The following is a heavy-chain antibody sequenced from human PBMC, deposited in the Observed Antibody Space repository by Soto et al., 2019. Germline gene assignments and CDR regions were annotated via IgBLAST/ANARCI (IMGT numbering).Heavy chain of an antibody. CDR2: ISGSGGST. Sequence: GGSLRLSCAASGFTFSSYAMSWVRQAPGKGLEWVSAISGSGGSTYYADSVKGRFTISRDNSKNTLYLQMNSLRAEDTAVYYCAKISSGDGYNLSKGQYYFDYWGQGTLVTVSS. J-gene: IGHJ4*02. D-gene: IGHD5-12*01. CDR3: AKISSGDGYNLSKGQYYFDY. CDR1: GFTFSSYA. V-gene: IGHV3-23*01.